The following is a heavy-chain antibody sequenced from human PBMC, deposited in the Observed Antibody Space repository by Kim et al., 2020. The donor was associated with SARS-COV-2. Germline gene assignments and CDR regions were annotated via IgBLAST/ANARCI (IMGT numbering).Heavy chain of an antibody. D-gene: IGHD3-10*01. CDR1: GFTFSSYA. V-gene: IGHV3-30*04. J-gene: IGHJ4*02. Sequence: GGSLRLSCAASGFTFSSYAMHWVRQAPGKGLEWVAVISYDGSNKYYADSVKGRFTISRDNSKNTLYLQMNSLRAEDTAVYYCARDAARGSGSYRTFDYWGQGTLVTVSS. CDR3: ARDAARGSGSYRTFDY. CDR2: ISYDGSNK.